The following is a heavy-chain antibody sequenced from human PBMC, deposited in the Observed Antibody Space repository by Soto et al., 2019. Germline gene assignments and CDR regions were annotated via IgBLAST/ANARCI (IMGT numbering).Heavy chain of an antibody. D-gene: IGHD4-4*01. V-gene: IGHV4-59*01. J-gene: IGHJ4*02. Sequence: SETLSLTCTVSGGSISSYYWSWIRQPPGKGLEWIGYIYYSGSTNYNPSLKSRVTISVDTSKNQFSLKLSSVTAADTAVYYCAYGGNYKYYFDYWGQGTLVTVSS. CDR2: IYYSGST. CDR1: GGSISSYY. CDR3: AYGGNYKYYFDY.